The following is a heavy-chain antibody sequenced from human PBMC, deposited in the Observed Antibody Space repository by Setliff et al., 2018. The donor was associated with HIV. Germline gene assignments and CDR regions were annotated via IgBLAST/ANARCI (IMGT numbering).Heavy chain of an antibody. D-gene: IGHD2-15*01. CDR1: GYTFTSYY. J-gene: IGHJ4*02. V-gene: IGHV1-3*01. Sequence: GASVKVSCKASGYTFTSYYLHWVRQAPGQRLEWMGWINPGSGNTQYSQKLQGRITITRDSSASTVYLELSSLRFEDTAVYYCARVYCSGGACYSLNSWGQGALVTVSS. CDR2: INPGSGNT. CDR3: ARVYCSGGACYSLNS.